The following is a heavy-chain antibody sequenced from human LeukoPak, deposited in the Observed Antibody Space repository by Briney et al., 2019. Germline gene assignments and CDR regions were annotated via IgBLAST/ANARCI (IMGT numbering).Heavy chain of an antibody. D-gene: IGHD6-6*01. CDR3: AREVLSIAARRSFKFDY. CDR1: GGTFSSYA. Sequence: ASVKVSCKASGGTFSSYAISWVRQAPGQGLEWMGRIIPILGIANYAQKFQGRVTITADKSTSTAYMELSSLRSEDTAVYYCAREVLSIAARRSFKFDYWGQGTLVTVSS. CDR2: IIPILGIA. J-gene: IGHJ4*02. V-gene: IGHV1-69*04.